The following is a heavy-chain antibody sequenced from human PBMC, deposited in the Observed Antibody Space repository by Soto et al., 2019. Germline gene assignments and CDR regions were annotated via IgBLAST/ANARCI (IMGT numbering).Heavy chain of an antibody. CDR3: ARDGPDYGDYARYYYYMDV. D-gene: IGHD4-17*01. Sequence: QSQTLSLTCAISGDSVSSNSAAWNWIRQSPSRGLEWLGRTYYRSKWYNDYAVSVKSRITINPDTSKNQFSLQLNSVTPEDTAVYYCARDGPDYGDYARYYYYMDVWGKGTTVTVSS. V-gene: IGHV6-1*01. CDR1: GDSVSSNSAA. J-gene: IGHJ6*03. CDR2: TYYRSKWYN.